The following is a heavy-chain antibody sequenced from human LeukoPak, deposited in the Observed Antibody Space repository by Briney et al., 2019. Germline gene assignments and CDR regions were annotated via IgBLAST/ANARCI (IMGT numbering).Heavy chain of an antibody. CDR1: GFTFTSYA. CDR3: AKGLGYSGYDFTN. J-gene: IGHJ4*02. Sequence: GGSLRLSCAASGFTFTSYAMSWVRQAPGKGLEWVSGISGSGGSTYYADSVKGRFTISRDNSKNTLYLQMNSLRAEDTAVYYCAKGLGYSGYDFTNWGQGTLVTVSS. CDR2: ISGSGGST. V-gene: IGHV3-23*01. D-gene: IGHD5-12*01.